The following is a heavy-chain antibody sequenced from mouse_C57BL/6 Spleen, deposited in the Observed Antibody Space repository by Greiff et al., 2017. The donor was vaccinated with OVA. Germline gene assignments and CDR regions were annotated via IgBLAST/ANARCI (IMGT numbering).Heavy chain of an antibody. J-gene: IGHJ4*01. Sequence: EVQLVESGGGLVKPGGSLKLSCAASGFTFSDYGMHWVRQAPEKGLEWVAYISSGSSTINYADTVKGRFTISRDNAKNTLFLQMTSLRSEDTAMYYCARALTTVVAQYYYAMDYWGQGTSVTVSS. CDR1: GFTFSDYG. D-gene: IGHD1-1*01. CDR3: ARALTTVVAQYYYAMDY. CDR2: ISSGSSTI. V-gene: IGHV5-17*01.